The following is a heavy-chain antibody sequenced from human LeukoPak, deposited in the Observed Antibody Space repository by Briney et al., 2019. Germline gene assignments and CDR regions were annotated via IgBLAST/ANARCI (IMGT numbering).Heavy chain of an antibody. CDR2: IKSKGGGETA. CDR3: TWDSSGYYALTS. CDR1: GLKFPDAW. D-gene: IGHD3-22*01. J-gene: IGHJ5*02. V-gene: IGHV3-15*07. Sequence: GGSLRLSCAVSGLKFPDAWMGWVRQAPGKGLEWVGRIKSKGGGETADYAAPVKGRFIISRDDSKNTLYLQMNSLKTEDTALYYCTWDSSGYYALTSWGQGTQVIVSS.